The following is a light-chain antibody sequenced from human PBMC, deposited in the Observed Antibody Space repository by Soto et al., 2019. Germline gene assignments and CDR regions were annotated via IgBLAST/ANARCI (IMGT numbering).Light chain of an antibody. J-gene: IGLJ3*02. CDR1: SSDIGGYNY. V-gene: IGLV2-14*01. CDR3: SSYTNGDTWV. Sequence: QSALTQPASVSGSPGQSITISCTGSSSDIGGYNYVSWYQQYPGKAPKLMIYEVSNRPSGISNRFSASKSGNTASLTISGVQAEDETDYNCSSYTNGDTWVFGGGTKLTVL. CDR2: EVS.